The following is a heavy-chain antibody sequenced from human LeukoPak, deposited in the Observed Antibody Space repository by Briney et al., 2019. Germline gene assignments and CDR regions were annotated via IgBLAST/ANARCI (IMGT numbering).Heavy chain of an antibody. Sequence: GGSLRLSCAASGFTFSSYSMNWVRQAPGKGLEWVSYISSLSGTIYYADSVKGRFTISRDNSKNTLYLQMNSLRAEDTAVYYCVRRAGAYSHPYDYWGQGTLVTVSS. D-gene: IGHD4/OR15-4a*01. CDR2: ISSLSGTI. V-gene: IGHV3-48*01. CDR3: VRRAGAYSHPYDY. CDR1: GFTFSSYS. J-gene: IGHJ4*02.